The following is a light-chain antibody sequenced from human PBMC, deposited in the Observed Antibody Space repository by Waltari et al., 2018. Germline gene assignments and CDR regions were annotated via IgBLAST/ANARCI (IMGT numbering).Light chain of an antibody. Sequence: QSALTHPASASGSPGPSITLSSPGSSSDVGGYTRVSWYQQHPGTAPKLIISEVSNRPSGVSDRFSGSKSGTTASLTISGLQAEDEADYHCCSYTSSSTWVFGGGTELTVL. J-gene: IGLJ3*02. CDR3: CSYTSSSTWV. V-gene: IGLV2-14*01. CDR2: EVS. CDR1: SSDVGGYTR.